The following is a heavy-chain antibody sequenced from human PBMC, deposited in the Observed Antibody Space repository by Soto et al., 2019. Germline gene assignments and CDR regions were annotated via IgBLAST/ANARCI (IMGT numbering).Heavy chain of an antibody. CDR1: GGTFISYA. J-gene: IGHJ6*02. D-gene: IGHD2-2*01. CDR2: IIPIFGTA. V-gene: IGHV1-69*13. CDR3: ARVPGGGDYYYYGMDV. Sequence: ASVKVSCKASGGTFISYAISWVRQAPGQGLEWMGGIIPIFGTANYAQKFQGRVTITADESTSTAYMELSSLRSEDTAVYYCARVPGGGDYYYYGMDVWGQGTTVTVSS.